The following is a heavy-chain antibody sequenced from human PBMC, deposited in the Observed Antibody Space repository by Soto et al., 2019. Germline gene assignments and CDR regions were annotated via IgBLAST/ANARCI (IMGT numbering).Heavy chain of an antibody. CDR1: GFTFSSYA. V-gene: IGHV3-23*01. J-gene: IGHJ4*02. CDR3: SKPANPPACWNRPDY. D-gene: IGHD1-1*01. CDR2: ISGSGGST. Sequence: PGGSLRLSCAASGFTFSSYAMNWVRQAPGKGLEWVSAISGSGGSTYYTDSMKGRFTISRDNSKNTLYLQMSSLRAEDTAVYYCSKPANPPACWNRPDYCGQGTLDSGSS.